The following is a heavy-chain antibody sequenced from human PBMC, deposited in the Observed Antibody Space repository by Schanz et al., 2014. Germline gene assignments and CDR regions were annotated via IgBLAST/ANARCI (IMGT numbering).Heavy chain of an antibody. CDR1: GGSFSGYY. Sequence: QVQLQQWGAGLLKPSETLSLTCGVFGGSFSGYYWSWIRQPPGKGLEWIGFISYSGSTYYNPSLKSRVTISVDTSKNQFSLNLSSATAADTAVYYCARDRGHGDLPGDIWGQGTMXTVSS. CDR3: ARDRGHGDLPGDI. CDR2: ISYSGST. V-gene: IGHV4-34*11. D-gene: IGHD4-17*01. J-gene: IGHJ3*02.